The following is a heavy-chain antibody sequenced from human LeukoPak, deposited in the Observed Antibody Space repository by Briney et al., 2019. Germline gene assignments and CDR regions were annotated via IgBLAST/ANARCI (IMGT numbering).Heavy chain of an antibody. CDR3: ARVTGDSSGYSDYFDY. D-gene: IGHD3-22*01. V-gene: IGHV4-4*07. CDR2: IYTSGST. CDR1: GGSISSYY. J-gene: IGHJ4*02. Sequence: SETLSLTCTVSGGSISSYYWSWIRQPAGKGLEWIGRIYTSGSTNYNPSLKSRVTMSVDTSKSQFSLKMSSVTAADTAVYYCARVTGDSSGYSDYFDYWGQGTLVTVSS.